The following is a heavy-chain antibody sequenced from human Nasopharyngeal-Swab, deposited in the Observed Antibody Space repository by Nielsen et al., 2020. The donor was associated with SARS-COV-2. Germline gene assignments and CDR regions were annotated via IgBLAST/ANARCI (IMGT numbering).Heavy chain of an antibody. J-gene: IGHJ6*02. D-gene: IGHD6-13*01. CDR1: GGSFSGYY. V-gene: IGHV4-59*01. Sequence: SETLSLTCAVYGGSFSGYYWSWIRQPPGKGLEWIGYNYYSGSTNYNPSLKSRVTISVDTSKNQSSLKLSSVTAAATAVYYCTRISIAAAGPYYYGMEVWGQGTTVTVSS. CDR3: TRISIAAAGPYYYGMEV. CDR2: NYYSGST.